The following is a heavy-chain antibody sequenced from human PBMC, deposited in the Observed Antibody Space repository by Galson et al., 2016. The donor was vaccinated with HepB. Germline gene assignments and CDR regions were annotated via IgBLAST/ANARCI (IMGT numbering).Heavy chain of an antibody. V-gene: IGHV3-23*01. D-gene: IGHD5-18*01. CDR1: GFSFSSFA. Sequence: SLRLSCAASGFSFSSFAMTWVRQAPGKGLEWVSVISGSSLRINYAEAVKGRFTISRDNSKNTLYLQMSSLRAEDTAVYHCAKTYGNSYVNGVREYYYAMDVWGQGTTVTVSS. CDR3: AKTYGNSYVNGVREYYYAMDV. J-gene: IGHJ6*02. CDR2: ISGSSLRI.